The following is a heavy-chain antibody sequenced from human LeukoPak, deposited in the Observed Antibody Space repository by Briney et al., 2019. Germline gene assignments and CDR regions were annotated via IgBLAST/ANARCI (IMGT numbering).Heavy chain of an antibody. CDR1: GETLHKLS. CDR2: FDIEVGET. J-gene: IGHJ4*02. V-gene: IGHV1-24*01. D-gene: IGHD6-13*01. Sequence: GASVKVSCKVFGETLHKLSMHWVRQAPGKGLEWVGGFDIEVGETIYAQKFQGRVTMTEDTASETAYMELRSLRSDDTAVYYCARDHSSSCQLFDYWGQGTLVTVSS. CDR3: ARDHSSSCQLFDY.